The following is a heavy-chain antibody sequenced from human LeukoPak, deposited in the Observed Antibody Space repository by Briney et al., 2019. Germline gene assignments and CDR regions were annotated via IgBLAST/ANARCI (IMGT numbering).Heavy chain of an antibody. D-gene: IGHD6-13*01. Sequence: GGSLRLSCAASGVIFSNYWMHWVRQAPGKGLVWVSRINRDGSSTSYADSVKGRFTISRDNAKNTLYLQMNSLRAEDTAVYYCAREGVGAADFDYWGQGTLVTVSS. V-gene: IGHV3-74*01. CDR3: AREGVGAADFDY. J-gene: IGHJ4*02. CDR1: GVIFSNYW. CDR2: INRDGSST.